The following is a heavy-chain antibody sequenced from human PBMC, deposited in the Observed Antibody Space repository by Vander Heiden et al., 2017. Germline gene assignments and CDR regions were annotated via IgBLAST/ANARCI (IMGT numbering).Heavy chain of an antibody. V-gene: IGHV3-74*01. D-gene: IGHD4-4*01. CDR2: IKSDGSST. Sequence: EVQLVESGGGLVQPGGSLRLSCAASGFTFSSYWMHWVRPAPGKGRVWVSRIKSDGSSTSYADSVKGRFTISRDNAKNTLYLQMNSLRAEDKAVYYCARARKEDYSNSSLKRGMDVWGQGTTVTVSS. CDR3: ARARKEDYSNSSLKRGMDV. CDR1: GFTFSSYW. J-gene: IGHJ6*02.